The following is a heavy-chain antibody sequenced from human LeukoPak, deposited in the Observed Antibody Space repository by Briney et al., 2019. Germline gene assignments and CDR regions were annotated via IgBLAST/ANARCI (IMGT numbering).Heavy chain of an antibody. CDR3: ARPRYSSGSNFDY. CDR2: MNPNSGNT. Sequence: ASVKVSFKASGYTFTSYDINWVRQAPGQGLEWMGWMNPNSGNTGYAQKFQGRVTMTRNTSISTAYMELSSLRSEDTAVYYCARPRYSSGSNFDYWGQGTLVTVSS. D-gene: IGHD6-19*01. CDR1: GYTFTSYD. J-gene: IGHJ4*02. V-gene: IGHV1-8*01.